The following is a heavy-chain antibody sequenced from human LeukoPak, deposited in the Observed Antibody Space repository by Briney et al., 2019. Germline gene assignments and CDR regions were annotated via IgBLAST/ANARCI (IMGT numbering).Heavy chain of an antibody. D-gene: IGHD3-3*01. CDR3: ARGAIAIFGVVIKYYYGMDV. CDR2: IYTSGST. V-gene: IGHV4-4*07. Sequence: SETLSLTCTVSGGSISSYYWSWIRQPAGKGLEWIGRIYTSGSTNYNPSLKSRVTMSVDTSKNQFSLKLSSVTAADTAVYYCARGAIAIFGVVIKYYYGMDVWGQGTTVTVSS. CDR1: GGSISSYY. J-gene: IGHJ6*02.